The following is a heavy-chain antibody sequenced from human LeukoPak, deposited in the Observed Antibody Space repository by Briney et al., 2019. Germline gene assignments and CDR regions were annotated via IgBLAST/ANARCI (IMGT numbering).Heavy chain of an antibody. CDR3: ARVWRRFLEWLSLLDY. V-gene: IGHV3-30*04. D-gene: IGHD3-3*01. J-gene: IGHJ4*02. CDR2: ISYDGSNK. Sequence: GGSLRLSCAASGFTFSSYAMHWVRPAPGKGLEWVAVISYDGSNKYYAYSVKGRFTISRDNSKNTLYLQMNSLRAEDTAVYYCARVWRRFLEWLSLLDYWGQGTLVTVSS. CDR1: GFTFSSYA.